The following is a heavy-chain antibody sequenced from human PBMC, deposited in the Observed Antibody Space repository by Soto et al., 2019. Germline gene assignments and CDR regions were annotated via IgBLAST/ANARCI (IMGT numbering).Heavy chain of an antibody. J-gene: IGHJ4*02. D-gene: IGHD3-22*01. V-gene: IGHV3-48*03. CDR1: GFTFSSYE. CDR2: ISSSGSTI. Sequence: PGGSLRLSCAASGFTFSSYEMNWVRQAPGKGLEWVSYISSSGSTIYYADSVKGRFTISRDNAKNSLYLQMNSLRAEDTAVYYCARGSDSSGYIDYWAQGTLVTVSS. CDR3: ARGSDSSGYIDY.